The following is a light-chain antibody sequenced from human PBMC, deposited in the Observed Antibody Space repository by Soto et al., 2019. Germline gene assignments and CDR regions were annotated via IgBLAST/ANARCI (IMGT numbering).Light chain of an antibody. CDR1: QSVSSN. CDR2: GAS. CDR3: QQYNNRPPFT. J-gene: IGKJ3*01. V-gene: IGKV3-15*01. Sequence: EIVMKQSPGTLSVSPGERATLSCRTSQSVSSNLAWYQQKPGQAPRLLIYGASTRATGIPARFSGSGSGTEFTLTISTLQSEDFAVYYCQQYNNRPPFTFGPGTKVDIK.